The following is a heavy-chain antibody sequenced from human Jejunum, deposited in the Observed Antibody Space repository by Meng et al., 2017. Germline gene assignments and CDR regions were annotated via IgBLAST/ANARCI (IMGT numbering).Heavy chain of an antibody. CDR2: IYYSGST. D-gene: IGHD4-11*01. CDR3: ARDRTTGRYFDY. J-gene: IGHJ4*02. CDR1: GGCISSGDYY. Sequence: QGGVLGLGLPQPALSLTCTFSGGCISSGDYYWSWIRQPPGKGLEWIGDIYYSGSTYYNPSLKSRVTISVDTSKNQFSLKLSSFTAADTAVYYCARDRTTGRYFDYWGQRTLVTVSS. V-gene: IGHV4-30-4*01.